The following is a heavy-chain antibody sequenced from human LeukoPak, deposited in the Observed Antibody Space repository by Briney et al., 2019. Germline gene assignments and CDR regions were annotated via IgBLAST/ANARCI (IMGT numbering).Heavy chain of an antibody. D-gene: IGHD2/OR15-2a*01. CDR1: GGSISSGSYY. CDR3: ARGRWTSSNNNWFDP. CDR2: INTSGST. Sequence: SETLSLTCTVSGGSISSGSYYWSWLRQPAGKGLEWIGRINTSGSTNYNPSLKSRVTISVDTSKNQFSLKLSSVTAADTAVYYCARGRWTSSNNNWFDPWGQGTLVTVSS. J-gene: IGHJ5*02. V-gene: IGHV4-61*02.